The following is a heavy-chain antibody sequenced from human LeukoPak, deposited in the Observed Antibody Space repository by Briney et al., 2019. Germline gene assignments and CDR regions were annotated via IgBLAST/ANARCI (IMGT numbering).Heavy chain of an antibody. D-gene: IGHD3-22*01. V-gene: IGHV3-49*03. CDR3: TRGSSGYGQTFGY. CDR1: GYIFGDFA. J-gene: IGHJ4*02. Sequence: GGSLRLSCTPSGYIFGDFAMSWFRQAPGKSLQWVAFIRGNAYGGTTEYAASVKGRFTISRDDSKSIAHLQMNALKTEDTAVYYCTRGSSGYGQTFGYWGQGTLVTVSS. CDR2: IRGNAYGGTT.